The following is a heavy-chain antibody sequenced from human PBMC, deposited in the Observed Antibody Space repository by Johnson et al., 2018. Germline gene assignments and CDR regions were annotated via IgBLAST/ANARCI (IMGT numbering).Heavy chain of an antibody. CDR1: GFTFDDYA. V-gene: IGHV3-9*01. D-gene: IGHD5-24*01. CDR2: ISWNSGSI. J-gene: IGHJ3*02. CDR3: AKDMYGYNILRAFDI. Sequence: EVQLVETGGGLVQPGRSXRLSCAASGFTFDDYAMHWVRQAPGKGLEWVSGISWNSGSIGYADSVKGRFTISRDNAKNSLYLQMNSLRAEDTALYYCAKDMYGYNILRAFDIWGQGTMVTVSS.